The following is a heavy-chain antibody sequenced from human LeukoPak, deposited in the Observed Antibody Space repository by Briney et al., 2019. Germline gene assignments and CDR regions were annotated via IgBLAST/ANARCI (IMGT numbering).Heavy chain of an antibody. CDR3: ARGIAAARWLVD. CDR2: TYSGGST. J-gene: IGHJ4*02. Sequence: TGGSLRLSCAASGFTVSSNYMSWVRQAPGKGLEWVSVTYSGGSTYYADSVKGRFTISRDNSKNTLYLQMNSLRAEDTAVYYCARGIAAARWLVDWGQGTLVTVSS. V-gene: IGHV3-53*01. D-gene: IGHD6-13*01. CDR1: GFTVSSNY.